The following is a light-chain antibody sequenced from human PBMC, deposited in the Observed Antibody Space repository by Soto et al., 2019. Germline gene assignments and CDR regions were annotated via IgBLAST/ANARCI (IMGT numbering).Light chain of an antibody. CDR1: RSNIRSNY. V-gene: IGLV1-47*01. Sequence: QSVLTQPPSTSGTPGQRVTISCSGSRSNIRSNYVYWYQQVPGTAPKLLIYRNDQRPSGVPDRFSGSKSGTSASLAISGLRSEDEADYYCQSYDSSLSGWVFGGGTKLTVL. CDR3: QSYDSSLSGWV. CDR2: RND. J-gene: IGLJ3*02.